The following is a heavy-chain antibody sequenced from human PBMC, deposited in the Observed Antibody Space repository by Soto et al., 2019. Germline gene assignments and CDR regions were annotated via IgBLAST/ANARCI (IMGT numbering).Heavy chain of an antibody. CDR2: ISGRGGST. V-gene: IGHV3-23*01. D-gene: IGHD3-22*01. CDR1: GFTFSSYA. J-gene: IGHJ4*02. CDR3: AKDSSVYPGGYFDF. Sequence: EVQLLESGGGLVQPGGSLRLSCAASGFTFSSYAMSWVRQAPGKGLEWVSAISGRGGSTYYADSVKCRFTISRDNSKNTLYLQMNSLRAEDTAVYYCAKDSSVYPGGYFDFWGQGTLVTVSS.